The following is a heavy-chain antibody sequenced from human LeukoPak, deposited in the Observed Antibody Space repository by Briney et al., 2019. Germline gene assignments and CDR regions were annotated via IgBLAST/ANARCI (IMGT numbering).Heavy chain of an antibody. CDR1: GFTFSSYG. CDR3: AKEGYCSGGTCYRVFDY. V-gene: IGHV3-23*01. J-gene: IGHJ4*02. CDR2: ISGGGGGK. Sequence: GGSLRLSCAASGFTFSSYGMSWVRQAPGKGLEWVTTISGGGGGKYYADSVKGRFTIYRDNYKNSLYLQMNSLRADDTAVYYCAKEGYCSGGTCYRVFDYWGQGTLVTFSS. D-gene: IGHD2-15*01.